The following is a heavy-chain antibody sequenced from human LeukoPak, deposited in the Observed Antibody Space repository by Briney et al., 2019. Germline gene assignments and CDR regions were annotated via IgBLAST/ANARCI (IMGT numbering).Heavy chain of an antibody. J-gene: IGHJ6*03. V-gene: IGHV3-7*01. CDR2: IKEDGSEK. Sequence: GGSLRLSCTASGFIFSSYWMSWVRQAPGKGLEWVANIKEDGSEKHYVDSVKGRFTISGDNAKNSLYLQMNSLRVEDTAVYYCARVARDYYDFWSGLTYYYMDVWGKGTTVTVSS. D-gene: IGHD3-3*01. CDR1: GFIFSSYW. CDR3: ARVARDYYDFWSGLTYYYMDV.